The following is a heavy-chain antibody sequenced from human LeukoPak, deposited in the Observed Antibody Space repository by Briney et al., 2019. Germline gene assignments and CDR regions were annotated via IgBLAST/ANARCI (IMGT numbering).Heavy chain of an antibody. Sequence: PGRSLRLSCAASGFTFDNYAMHWVRQAPGKGLEWLSIISWNSGYIGYADSVKGRFTISRYNAKKSLDLQMNSLRAEDTAFYYCAKVRGTYSSGYFFDYWGQGTLVSVSP. J-gene: IGHJ4*02. D-gene: IGHD6-19*01. V-gene: IGHV3-9*01. CDR3: AKVRGTYSSGYFFDY. CDR1: GFTFDNYA. CDR2: ISWNSGYI.